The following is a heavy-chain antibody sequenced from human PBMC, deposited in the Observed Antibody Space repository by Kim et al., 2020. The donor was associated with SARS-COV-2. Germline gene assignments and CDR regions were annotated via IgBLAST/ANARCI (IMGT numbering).Heavy chain of an antibody. J-gene: IGHJ5*02. Sequence: APKFQGRVTMTRDTSISTAYMELSRLRSDDTAVYYCARERSSSWYGWFDPWGQGTLVTVSS. CDR3: ARERSSSWYGWFDP. V-gene: IGHV1-2*02. D-gene: IGHD6-13*01.